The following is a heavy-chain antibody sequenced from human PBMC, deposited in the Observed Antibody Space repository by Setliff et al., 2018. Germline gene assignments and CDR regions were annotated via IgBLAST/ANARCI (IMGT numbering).Heavy chain of an antibody. CDR1: GYSFTSYW. J-gene: IGHJ3*02. D-gene: IGHD7-27*01. CDR2: IYPGDSDT. Sequence: HGESLKISCKGSGYSFTSYWIGWVRQMPGKGLEWMGIIYPGDSDTRYSPSFQGQVTISADKSISTAYLQWSSLKASDTAIYYCARQTGSGDDAFDIWGQGTMVTVSS. CDR3: ARQTGSGDDAFDI. V-gene: IGHV5-51*01.